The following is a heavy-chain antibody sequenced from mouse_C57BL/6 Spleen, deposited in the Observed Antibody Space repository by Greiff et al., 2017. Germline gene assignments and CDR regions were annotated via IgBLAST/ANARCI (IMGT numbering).Heavy chain of an antibody. CDR2: ISSGSSTI. CDR1: GFTISDYG. J-gene: IGHJ1*03. V-gene: IGHV5-17*01. CDR3: ARQGAYYSNYWYFDV. Sequence: EVKLMESGGGLVKPGGSLKLSCAASGFTISDYGMHWVRQAPEKGLEWVAYISSGSSTIYDADTVKGRFTISRDNAKNTLFLQMTSLRSEDTAMYYCARQGAYYSNYWYFDVWGTGTTVTVSS. D-gene: IGHD2-5*01.